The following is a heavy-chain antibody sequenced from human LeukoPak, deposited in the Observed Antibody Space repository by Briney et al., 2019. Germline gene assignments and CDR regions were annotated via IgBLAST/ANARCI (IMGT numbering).Heavy chain of an antibody. D-gene: IGHD2-2*01. CDR1: GCIFSDYW. Sequence: GGSLRLSCAASGCIFSDYWMNWVRQAPGKGLEWVANIEQDGSEEYYVDSVKGRFTISRDNAKNSLYLQMNSLRAEDTAVYYCARGGGSCSPTSCFNNYFDYWGQGTLVTVSS. CDR3: ARGGGSCSPTSCFNNYFDY. J-gene: IGHJ4*02. V-gene: IGHV3-7*05. CDR2: IEQDGSEE.